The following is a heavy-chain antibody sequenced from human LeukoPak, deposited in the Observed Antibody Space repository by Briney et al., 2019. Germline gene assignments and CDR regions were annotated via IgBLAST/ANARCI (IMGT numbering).Heavy chain of an antibody. D-gene: IGHD5-18*01. J-gene: IGHJ3*02. Sequence: SETLSLTCTVSGGSISSGSYYWSWIRQPAGKGLEWIGRIYTSGSTNYNPSLKSRVTISVDTSKNQFSLKLSSVTAADTAVYYCARANRYGDDAFDIWGQGTMVTVSS. CDR2: IYTSGST. V-gene: IGHV4-61*02. CDR1: GGSISSGSYY. CDR3: ARANRYGDDAFDI.